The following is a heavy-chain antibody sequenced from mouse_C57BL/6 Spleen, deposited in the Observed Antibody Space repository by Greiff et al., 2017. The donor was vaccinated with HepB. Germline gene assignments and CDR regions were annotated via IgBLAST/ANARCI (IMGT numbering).Heavy chain of an antibody. J-gene: IGHJ4*01. CDR2: IHPNSGST. Sequence: QVQLQQSGAELVKPGASVKLSCKASGYTFTSYWMHWVKQRPGQGLEWIGMIHPNSGSTNYNEKFKSKATLTVDKSSSTAYMQLSSLTSEDSAVYYCARPLIYYDYDDAMDYWGQGTSVTVSS. V-gene: IGHV1-64*01. D-gene: IGHD2-4*01. CDR1: GYTFTSYW. CDR3: ARPLIYYDYDDAMDY.